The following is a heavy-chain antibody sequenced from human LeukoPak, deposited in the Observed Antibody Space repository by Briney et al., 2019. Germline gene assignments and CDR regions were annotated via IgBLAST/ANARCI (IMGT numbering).Heavy chain of an antibody. D-gene: IGHD6-6*01. V-gene: IGHV4-59*12. CDR3: ARKFYSSSSYYYYYYMDV. Sequence: SETLSLTCTASGGSISSYYWSWIRQPPGKGLEWIGYIYYSGSTNYNPSLKSRVTISVDKSKNQFSLKLSSVTAADTAVYYCARKFYSSSSYYYYYYMDVWGKGTTVTVSS. CDR1: GGSISSYY. CDR2: IYYSGST. J-gene: IGHJ6*03.